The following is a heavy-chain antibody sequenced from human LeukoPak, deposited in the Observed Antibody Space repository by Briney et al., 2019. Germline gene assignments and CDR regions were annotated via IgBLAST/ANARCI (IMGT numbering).Heavy chain of an antibody. D-gene: IGHD3-9*01. CDR3: ASWRLRSGRATGIDY. CDR2: ISSSSSHI. Sequence: PGGSLRLSCAASGFTFSSYSMNWVRQAPGKGLEWVSSISSSSSHIYYADSVKGRFTISRDNAKNSLYLQMNSLRAEDTAVYYCASWRLRSGRATGIDYWGQGTLVTVSS. CDR1: GFTFSSYS. J-gene: IGHJ4*02. V-gene: IGHV3-21*01.